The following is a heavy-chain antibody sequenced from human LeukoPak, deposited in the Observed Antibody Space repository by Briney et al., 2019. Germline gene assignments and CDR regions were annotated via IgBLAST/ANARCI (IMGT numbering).Heavy chain of an antibody. J-gene: IGHJ4*02. D-gene: IGHD3-22*01. CDR1: GYTFTSYY. Sequence: ASVKVSCKASGYTFTSYYMHWVRQAPGQGLEWMGIINPSGGSTSYAQKFQGRVTMTRDTSTSTVYMELSSLRSEDTAAYYCARVRSSGYQFDYWGQGTLVTVSS. CDR3: ARVRSSGYQFDY. CDR2: INPSGGST. V-gene: IGHV1-46*01.